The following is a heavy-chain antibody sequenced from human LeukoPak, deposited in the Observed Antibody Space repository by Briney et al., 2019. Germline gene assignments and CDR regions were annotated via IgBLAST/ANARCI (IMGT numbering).Heavy chain of an antibody. CDR3: AKSNGYGLVDI. J-gene: IGHJ3*02. CDR1: GGSFSGYY. D-gene: IGHD3-10*01. CDR2: INHSGST. Sequence: SETLSLTCAVYGGSFSGYYWSWIRQPPGKGLEWIGEINHSGSTNYNPSLKSRVTISLDTSRKKFSLKLNSVTAADTAVYYCAKSNGYGLVDIWGKGTMVTVSS. V-gene: IGHV4-34*01.